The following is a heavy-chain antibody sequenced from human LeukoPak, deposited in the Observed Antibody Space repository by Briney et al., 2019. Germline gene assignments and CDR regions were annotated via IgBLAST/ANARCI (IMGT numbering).Heavy chain of an antibody. Sequence: SETLSLTCTVSGGSLSGGSYYWGWIRQPAGKGLEWIGRIYTSGSTNYNPSLKSRVTISVDTSKNQFSLKLSSVPAADTAVYYCARGPIDSSGWYPSPFDPWGQGTLVTVSS. CDR2: IYTSGST. CDR3: ARGPIDSSGWYPSPFDP. V-gene: IGHV4-61*02. D-gene: IGHD6-19*01. J-gene: IGHJ5*02. CDR1: GGSLSGGSYY.